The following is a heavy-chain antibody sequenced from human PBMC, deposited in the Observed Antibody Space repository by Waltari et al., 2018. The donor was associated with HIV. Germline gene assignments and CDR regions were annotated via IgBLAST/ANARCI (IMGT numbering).Heavy chain of an antibody. CDR1: GGSISSGRYY. V-gene: IGHV4-61*02. D-gene: IGHD5-12*01. J-gene: IGHJ4*02. Sequence: QLQLQESGPALLQPSQTLSLTCTVSGGSISSGRYYWRWIRQPAGNGLGWIGLIYTSGSTNYNPSLRSRVTISVDTSKNQFSLKLSSVTAADTAVYYCARGRVDRSFDYWGQGTLVTVSS. CDR3: ARGRVDRSFDY. CDR2: IYTSGST.